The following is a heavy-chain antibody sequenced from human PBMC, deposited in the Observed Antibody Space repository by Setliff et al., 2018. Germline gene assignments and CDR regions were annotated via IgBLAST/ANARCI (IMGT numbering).Heavy chain of an antibody. J-gene: IGHJ4*02. CDR3: ARSENCFSTHCSPYDY. CDR2: IKQDGGEK. D-gene: IGHD2-2*01. CDR1: GFTFKNYR. V-gene: IGHV3-7*03. Sequence: GGSLRLSCAASGFTFKNYRMNWVRQAPGKGLEWVAYIKQDGGEKYYVDSVKGRFTISRDNAKNSLSLQMNSLRAEDTAVYYCARSENCFSTHCSPYDYWGQGTLVTVSS.